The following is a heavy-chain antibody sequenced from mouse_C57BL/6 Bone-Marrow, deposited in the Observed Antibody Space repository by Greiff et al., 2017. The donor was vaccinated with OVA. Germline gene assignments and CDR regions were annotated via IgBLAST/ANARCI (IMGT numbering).Heavy chain of an antibody. CDR2: INPGSGGT. J-gene: IGHJ3*01. Sequence: VKVVESGAELVRPGTSVKVSCKASGYAFTNYLIEWVKQRPGQGLEWIGVINPGSGGTNYNEKFKGKATLTADKSSSTAYMQLSSLTSEDSAVYFCARSGYYGSSYRFAYWGQGTLVTVSA. CDR3: ARSGYYGSSYRFAY. V-gene: IGHV1-54*01. D-gene: IGHD1-1*01. CDR1: GYAFTNYL.